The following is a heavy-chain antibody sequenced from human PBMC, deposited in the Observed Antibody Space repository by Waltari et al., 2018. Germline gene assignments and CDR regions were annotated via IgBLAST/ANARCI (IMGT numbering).Heavy chain of an antibody. D-gene: IGHD2-21*01. V-gene: IGHV3-23*01. Sequence: SGFTFSSYAMSWVRQAPGKGLEWVSAISGSGGSTYYADSVKGRFTISRDNSKNTLYLQMNSLRAEDTAVYYCARDNTHWSFAKYWGQGTLVTVSS. CDR2: ISGSGGST. CDR1: GFTFSSYA. J-gene: IGHJ4*02. CDR3: ARDNTHWSFAKY.